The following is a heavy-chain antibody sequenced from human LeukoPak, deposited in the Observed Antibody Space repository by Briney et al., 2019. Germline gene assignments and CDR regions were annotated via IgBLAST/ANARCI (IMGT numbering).Heavy chain of an antibody. D-gene: IGHD6-19*01. CDR3: ARGGGKQWLPYFDY. Sequence: GGSLRLSCAASGFTFSSYSMSWVRQAPGKGLEWVSSISSTSSYIYYADSVKGRFTISRDNAKNSLYLQMNSLRAEDTAVYYCARGGGKQWLPYFDYWGQGTLVTVSS. CDR2: ISSTSSYI. V-gene: IGHV3-21*01. J-gene: IGHJ4*02. CDR1: GFTFSSYS.